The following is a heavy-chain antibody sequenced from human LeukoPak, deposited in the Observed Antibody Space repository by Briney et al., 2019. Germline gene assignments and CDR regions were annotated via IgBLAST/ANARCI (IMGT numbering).Heavy chain of an antibody. J-gene: IGHJ5*02. Sequence: ASVKVSCKASGYTFTGYYMHWVRQATGQGLEWMGWMNPNSGNTGYAQKFQGRVTMTRNTSISTAYMELSSLRSEDTAVYYCARAVGYSSSWHKYNWFDPWGQGTLVTVSS. V-gene: IGHV1-8*02. CDR3: ARAVGYSSSWHKYNWFDP. CDR2: MNPNSGNT. D-gene: IGHD6-13*01. CDR1: GYTFTGYY.